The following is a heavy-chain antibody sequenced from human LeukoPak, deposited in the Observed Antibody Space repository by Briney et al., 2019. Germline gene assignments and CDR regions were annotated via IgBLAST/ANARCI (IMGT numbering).Heavy chain of an antibody. D-gene: IGHD2-2*01. CDR1: GGSISSGGYY. CDR3: ARGSPRSTGDYFDY. V-gene: IGHV4-31*02. CDR2: IYYSRST. Sequence: PSETLSLTWTVSGGSISSGGYYWRWIRQHPRKGLEWIAYIYYSRSTYYNPSLKRRVTISVNTSNNQFSLRRSSVAAATTAVYYGARGSPRSTGDYFDYWGRGTLVTVSS. J-gene: IGHJ4*02.